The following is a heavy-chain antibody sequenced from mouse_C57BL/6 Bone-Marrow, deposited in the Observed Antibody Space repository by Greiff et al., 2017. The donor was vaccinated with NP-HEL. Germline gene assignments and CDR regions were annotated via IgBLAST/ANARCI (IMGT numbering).Heavy chain of an antibody. V-gene: IGHV14-4*01. CDR2: IDPENGDT. D-gene: IGHD2-4*01. CDR3: TTVYDYDY. Sequence: VQLQQSGAELVRPGASVKLSCTASGFNIKDDYMHWVKQRPEQGLEWIGWIDPENGDTEYASKFQGKATITADQSSNTAYPQLSSLTSEDTAVYYCTTVYDYDYWGQGTSVTVSA. J-gene: IGHJ4*01. CDR1: GFNIKDDY.